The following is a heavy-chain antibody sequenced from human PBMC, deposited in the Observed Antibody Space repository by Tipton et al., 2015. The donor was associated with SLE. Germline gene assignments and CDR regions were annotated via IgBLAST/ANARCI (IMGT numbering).Heavy chain of an antibody. J-gene: IGHJ2*01. CDR3: ARDRRGWYFDL. CDR2: IYTSGST. CDR1: GGSISSGSYY. D-gene: IGHD3-10*01. V-gene: IGHV4-61*02. Sequence: TLSLTCTVSGGSISSGSYYWSWIRQPAGKGLEWIGRIYTSGSTNYNPSLKSRVTISVDTSKNQFSLNLSSVTAADTAVYYCARDRRGWYFDLWAVAPWSLSPQ.